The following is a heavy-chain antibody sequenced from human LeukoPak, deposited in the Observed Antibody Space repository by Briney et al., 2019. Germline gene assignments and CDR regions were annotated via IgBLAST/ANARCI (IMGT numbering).Heavy chain of an antibody. CDR3: ARDHGYSGYDLLSYYFDY. D-gene: IGHD5-12*01. CDR2: INPNSGGT. CDR1: GYTFTGYF. Sequence: GASVKVSCKASGYTFTGYFMHWVRQAPGQGLEWMGWINPNSGGTNYAQKFQGRVTMTRDTSISTAYMELSRLTSDDTAVYYCARDHGYSGYDLLSYYFDYWGQGTLVTVSS. V-gene: IGHV1-2*02. J-gene: IGHJ4*02.